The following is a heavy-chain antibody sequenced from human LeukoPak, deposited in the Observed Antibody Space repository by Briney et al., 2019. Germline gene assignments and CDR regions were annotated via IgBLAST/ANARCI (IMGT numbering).Heavy chain of an antibody. J-gene: IGHJ5*02. Sequence: SETLSLTCSVSGGSISSSTYYRGWIRQPPGKGLEWIGNIYNSGSTYYTPSLKSRATISVDTSKNQFSLKLSSVTAADTAVYYCARQAYSSNLGWFDPWGQGTLVTVSS. CDR2: IYNSGST. CDR1: GGSISSSTYY. V-gene: IGHV4-39*01. CDR3: ARQAYSSNLGWFDP. D-gene: IGHD6-13*01.